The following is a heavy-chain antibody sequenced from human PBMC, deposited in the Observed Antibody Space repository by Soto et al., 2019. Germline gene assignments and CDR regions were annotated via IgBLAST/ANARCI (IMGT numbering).Heavy chain of an antibody. CDR1: GYTFTSYA. D-gene: IGHD5-18*01. J-gene: IGHJ6*02. Sequence: EASVKVSCKASGYTFTSYAMHWVRQAPGQRLEWMGWINAGNGNTKYSQKFQGRVTITRDTSASTAYMELSSLRSEDTAVYYCARHRLLQQLWLHDVGMDVWGQGTTVTVSS. V-gene: IGHV1-3*01. CDR2: INAGNGNT. CDR3: ARHRLLQQLWLHDVGMDV.